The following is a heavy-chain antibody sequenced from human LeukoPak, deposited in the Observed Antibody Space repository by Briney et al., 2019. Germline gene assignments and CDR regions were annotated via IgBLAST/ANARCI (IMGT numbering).Heavy chain of an antibody. CDR1: GVSISSSSYH. CDR2: IYYSGNT. Sequence: SETLSLTCTVAGVSISSSSYHWGWIRQPPGKGLEWIGSIYYSGNTYYNPSLKSRVTISVDTSKNQFSLKLSSVTAADTAVYYCARHRSGAYSYGVLDYWGQGTLVTVSS. CDR3: ARHRSGAYSYGVLDY. J-gene: IGHJ4*02. D-gene: IGHD5-18*01. V-gene: IGHV4-39*01.